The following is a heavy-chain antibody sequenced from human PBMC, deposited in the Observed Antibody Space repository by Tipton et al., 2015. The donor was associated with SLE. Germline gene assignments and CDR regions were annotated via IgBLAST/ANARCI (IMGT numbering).Heavy chain of an antibody. V-gene: IGHV4-39*07. D-gene: IGHD6-19*01. CDR3: ARQGTDGWYDAFDI. CDR1: GDSLDSSESY. J-gene: IGHJ3*02. Sequence: TLSLTCTVSGDSLDSSESYWAWIRQPPGKGLEWIGSFYAGGSIYYKPSLESRVTASMDTSKNRLSLTLTSVTAADTAIYYCARQGTDGWYDAFDIWGPGTMVTVSS. CDR2: FYAGGSI.